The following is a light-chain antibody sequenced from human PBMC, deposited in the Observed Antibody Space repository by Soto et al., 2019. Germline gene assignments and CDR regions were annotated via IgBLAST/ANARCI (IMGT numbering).Light chain of an antibody. Sequence: EIVLTQSPGTLSVSPGEGATLSCRASQSVSNNYLAWYQQKPGQAPRLLIYGASSRATGIPDRFGGSGSGTDFTLTISRLEPEDFAVYYCQQYGNSPPVTFGGGTKVDIK. CDR2: GAS. V-gene: IGKV3-20*01. J-gene: IGKJ4*01. CDR1: QSVSNNY. CDR3: QQYGNSPPVT.